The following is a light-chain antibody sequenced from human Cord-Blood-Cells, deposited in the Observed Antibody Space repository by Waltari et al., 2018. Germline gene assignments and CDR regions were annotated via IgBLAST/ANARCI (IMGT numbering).Light chain of an antibody. Sequence: EIVMTQSPATLSVSPGERATLPCRASQSVSSNFAWYQPKPGQAPRLLIYGASTRATGIPARFSVSGYGTEFTLTISSLQSEDFSVYYCQQYNNWPPWTFGKGTKVEIK. CDR1: QSVSSN. CDR3: QQYNNWPPWT. J-gene: IGKJ1*01. V-gene: IGKV3-15*01. CDR2: GAS.